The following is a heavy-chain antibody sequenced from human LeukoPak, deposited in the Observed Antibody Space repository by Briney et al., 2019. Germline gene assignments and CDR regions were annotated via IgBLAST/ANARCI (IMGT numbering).Heavy chain of an antibody. CDR1: GFTFSSYS. Sequence: GGSLRLSCAASGFTFSSYSMNWVRQAPGKGLEWVSSISSSSSYIYYADSVKGRFTISRDNSKNTLYLQMNSLRADDTAVYYLGERGGEQGGHYYYYMDVWGKGTTVTVSS. CDR2: ISSSSSYI. CDR3: GERGGEQGGHYYYYMDV. J-gene: IGHJ6*03. V-gene: IGHV3-21*04. D-gene: IGHD1/OR15-1a*01.